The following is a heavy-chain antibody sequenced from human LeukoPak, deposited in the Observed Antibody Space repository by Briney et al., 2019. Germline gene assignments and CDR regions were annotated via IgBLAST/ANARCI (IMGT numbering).Heavy chain of an antibody. Sequence: GGSLRLSCAASGFTVSSSYMTWVRQAPGKGLEWVSVINSGGSTYYADSVKGRFTISRDNSRNTLHLQMNSLRAEDTAVYYCARDRSSRDRYFDLWGRGTQVTVSS. J-gene: IGHJ2*01. D-gene: IGHD2-21*01. CDR1: GFTVSSSY. CDR3: ARDRSSRDRYFDL. V-gene: IGHV3-66*01. CDR2: INSGGST.